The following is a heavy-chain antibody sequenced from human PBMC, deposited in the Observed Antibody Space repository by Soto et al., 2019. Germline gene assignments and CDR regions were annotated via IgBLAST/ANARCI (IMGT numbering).Heavy chain of an antibody. CDR3: ARLSSSSSANWFDP. J-gene: IGHJ5*02. CDR1: GGTFGSYA. V-gene: IGHV1-69*13. CDR2: IIPIFSTP. Sequence: SVKVSCKTSGGTFGSYAISWVRQAPGQGLEWMGGIIPIFSTPNYAQKFQGRVTITADESTSTAYMELSSLRSEDTAVYYCARLSSSSSANWFDPWGQGTLVTVSS. D-gene: IGHD6-6*01.